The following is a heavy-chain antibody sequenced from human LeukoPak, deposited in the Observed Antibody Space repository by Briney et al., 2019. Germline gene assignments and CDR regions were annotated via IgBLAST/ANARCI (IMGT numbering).Heavy chain of an antibody. Sequence: PSETLSLTCTVSGGSISSYYWSWIRQPPGKGLEWIGYIYYSGSTNYNPSLKSRVTISVDTSKNQFSLKLSSVTAADTAVYYCARGGYYDFWSGYYGYFDYWGQGTLVTVSS. CDR3: ARGGYYDFWSGYYGYFDY. CDR1: GGSISSYY. D-gene: IGHD3-3*01. CDR2: IYYSGST. J-gene: IGHJ4*02. V-gene: IGHV4-59*01.